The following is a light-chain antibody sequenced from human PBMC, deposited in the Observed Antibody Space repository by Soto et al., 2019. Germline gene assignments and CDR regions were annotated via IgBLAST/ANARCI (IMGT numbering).Light chain of an antibody. CDR1: QSVSSN. CDR2: GAS. J-gene: IGKJ4*01. Sequence: EVVMTQSPATLSVSPGERATLSCRASQSVSSNLAWYQQRPGQAPRLLIYGASTRAAGIPARFSGSGSGTDFTLTITSLQSEDVAVYYCQQYNDWPLTFGGGTKVDIK. CDR3: QQYNDWPLT. V-gene: IGKV3-15*01.